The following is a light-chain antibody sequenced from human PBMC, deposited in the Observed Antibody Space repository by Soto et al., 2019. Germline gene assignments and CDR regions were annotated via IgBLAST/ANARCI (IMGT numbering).Light chain of an antibody. CDR1: QSVSTSS. CDR3: QHYGSTPPDT. J-gene: IGKJ2*01. Sequence: EIVVTQSPGTLSLSLGERATLSCRASQSVSTSSLAWYQQKPGQAPRLLIFGTSDRASGIPDRFSGSGSGTDFSLTISRLEPDDFAVYYCQHYGSTPPDTFGQGTKAEIK. V-gene: IGKV3-20*01. CDR2: GTS.